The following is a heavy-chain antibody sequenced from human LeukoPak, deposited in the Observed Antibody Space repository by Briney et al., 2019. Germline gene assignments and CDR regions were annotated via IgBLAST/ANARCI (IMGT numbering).Heavy chain of an antibody. Sequence: NPGGSLRLSCAASGFTFSDYYMSWIRQAPGKGLEWVSYISSSSSYTNYADSVKGRFTISRDNAKNSLYLQMNSLRAEDTAVYYCARALYGEYGGVDYWGQGTLVTVSS. CDR1: GFTFSDYY. CDR2: ISSSSSYT. CDR3: ARALYGEYGGVDY. D-gene: IGHD4-17*01. V-gene: IGHV3-11*06. J-gene: IGHJ4*02.